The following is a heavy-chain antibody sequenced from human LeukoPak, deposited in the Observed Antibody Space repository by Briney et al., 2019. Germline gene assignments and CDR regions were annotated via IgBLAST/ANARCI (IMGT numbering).Heavy chain of an antibody. CDR3: ARDGGYCGAGSCYDY. CDR1: GFTFTNYW. D-gene: IGHD2-15*01. CDR2: IRQDGSET. V-gene: IGHV3-7*01. Sequence: PGGSRRLSCAASGFTFTNYWMSWVRQAPGKGLEWVASIRQDGSETYYVDSVKGRFTISRDNAKNSLYLQMNSLRAEDTAMYFCARDGGYCGAGSCYDYWGQGTLVTVSS. J-gene: IGHJ4*02.